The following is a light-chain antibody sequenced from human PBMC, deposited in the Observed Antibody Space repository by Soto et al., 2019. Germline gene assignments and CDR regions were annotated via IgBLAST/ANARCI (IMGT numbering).Light chain of an antibody. J-gene: IGLJ2*01. CDR3: QAWGSSTVV. V-gene: IGLV3-1*01. Sequence: SYELTQPPSVSVSPGQTANITCSGDKLGDRYACWYQQKPGQSPVLVIYQDTKRPSGIPERFSGSNSGNTATLTISGTQAMDEADYHCQAWGSSTVVFGGGTKVTVL. CDR1: KLGDRY. CDR2: QDT.